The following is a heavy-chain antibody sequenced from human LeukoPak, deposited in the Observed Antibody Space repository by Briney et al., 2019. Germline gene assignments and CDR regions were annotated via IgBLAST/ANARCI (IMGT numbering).Heavy chain of an antibody. CDR3: ARMYSSGWYFDL. CDR1: GGSVSSSY. Sequence: PETLSLTCTVSGGSVSSSYWSWIRQPPGKGLEWIGYFYYSGSTNYNPSLMSRVTISVDTSKNQFSLKLSSVTAADTAVYYCARMYSSGWYFDLWGRGTLVTVSS. V-gene: IGHV4-59*02. J-gene: IGHJ2*01. D-gene: IGHD6-19*01. CDR2: FYYSGST.